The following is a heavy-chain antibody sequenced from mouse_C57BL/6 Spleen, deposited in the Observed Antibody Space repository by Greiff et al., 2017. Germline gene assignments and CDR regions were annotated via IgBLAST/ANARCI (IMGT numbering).Heavy chain of an antibody. CDR3: ARGPYYDPYFDY. D-gene: IGHD2-4*01. CDR1: GYSITSGYD. J-gene: IGHJ2*01. CDR2: ISYSGST. Sequence: EVQLQQSGPGMVKPSQSLSLTCTVTGYSITSGYDWHWIRHFPGNKLEWMGYISYSGSTNYNPSLKSRISITHDTSKNHFFLKLNSVTTEDTATYYCARGPYYDPYFDYWGQATTLTVSS. V-gene: IGHV3-1*01.